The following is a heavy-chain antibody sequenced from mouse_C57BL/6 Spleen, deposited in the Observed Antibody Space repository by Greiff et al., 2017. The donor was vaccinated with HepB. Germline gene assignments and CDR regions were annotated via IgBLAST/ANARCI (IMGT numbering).Heavy chain of an antibody. Sequence: VQLQESGPGLVQPSQSLSITCTVSGFSLTSYGVHWVRQSPGKGLEGLGVLWSGGSTDYNAALISRLSISKDNSKSQVFFKMNSLQADDTAIYYCASSYGFAYWGQGTLVTVSA. CDR1: GFSLTSYG. CDR2: LWSGGST. J-gene: IGHJ3*01. D-gene: IGHD1-1*01. CDR3: ASSYGFAY. V-gene: IGHV2-2*01.